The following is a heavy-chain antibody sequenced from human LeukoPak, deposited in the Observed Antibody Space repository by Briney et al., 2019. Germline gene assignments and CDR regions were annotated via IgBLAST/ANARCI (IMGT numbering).Heavy chain of an antibody. CDR1: GFKFSNYA. CDR2: ISGSGDST. CDR3: AKGVGKVGATTGVDY. J-gene: IGHJ4*02. D-gene: IGHD1-26*01. V-gene: IGHV3-23*01. Sequence: GGSLRLSCAASGFKFSNYAMTWVRQAPGKGLEWVSGISGSGDSTFYADSVKGWFTTSRDSSKSTVYLHMKSLRVEDTAVYYCAKGVGKVGATTGVDYWGQGTLVTVSS.